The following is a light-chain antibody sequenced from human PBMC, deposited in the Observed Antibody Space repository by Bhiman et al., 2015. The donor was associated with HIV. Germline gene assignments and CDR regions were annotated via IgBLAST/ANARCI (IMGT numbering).Light chain of an antibody. CDR2: EVN. V-gene: IGLV2-8*01. CDR3: SSYGGTTNWGA. J-gene: IGLJ2*01. CDR1: SSDVGVYNL. Sequence: QSALTQPPSASGPRGQSVIISCTGTSSDVGVYNLVSWYQHHPGKAPKLIIYEVNKRPSGVPARFSGSKSGNTASLTVSGLQDEDEADYYCSSYGGTTNWGAFGGGTKLTVL.